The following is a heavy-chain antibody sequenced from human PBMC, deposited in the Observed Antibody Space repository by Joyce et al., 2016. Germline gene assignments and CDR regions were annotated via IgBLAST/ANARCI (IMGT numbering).Heavy chain of an antibody. Sequence: EVQLLESGGGLVQPGGSLSLSCAASGFPFSFFASTWVRRIPGRGLGWVASSSGGGATTYYADTVKGRFIFSRDNSKNMLYLQMHSLRAEDTAVYYCAKRGLTSLSGYSYYYMDVWGKGTTVTVSS. CDR1: GFPFSFFA. CDR2: SSGGGATT. CDR3: AKRGLTSLSGYSYYYMDV. J-gene: IGHJ6*03. D-gene: IGHD3-10*01. V-gene: IGHV3-23*01.